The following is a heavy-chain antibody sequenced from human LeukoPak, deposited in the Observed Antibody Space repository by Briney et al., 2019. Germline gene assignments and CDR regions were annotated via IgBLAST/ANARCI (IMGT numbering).Heavy chain of an antibody. CDR2: IIPIFGTA. D-gene: IGHD3-10*01. V-gene: IGHV1-69*13. Sequence: SVKVSCKASGGTFSSYAISWVRQTPGQGLEWMGGIIPIFGTANYAQKFQGRVTITADESTSTAYMELSSLRSEDTAVYYCARESPDTMVRGVIISLSGWFDPWGQGTLVTVSS. J-gene: IGHJ5*02. CDR3: ARESPDTMVRGVIISLSGWFDP. CDR1: GGTFSSYA.